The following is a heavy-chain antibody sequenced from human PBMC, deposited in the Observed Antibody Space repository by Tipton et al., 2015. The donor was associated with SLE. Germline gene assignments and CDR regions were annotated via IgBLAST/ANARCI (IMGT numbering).Heavy chain of an antibody. D-gene: IGHD5-12*01. V-gene: IGHV4-34*01. Sequence: TLSLTCAVYGGSFSGYYWSWIRQPPGKGLEWIGEINHSGSTNYNPSLKSRVTISVDTSKNQFSLKLSSVTAADTAVYYCARVRGDIVATEYEGFDYWGQGTLVTVSS. CDR2: INHSGST. J-gene: IGHJ4*02. CDR3: ARVRGDIVATEYEGFDY. CDR1: GGSFSGYY.